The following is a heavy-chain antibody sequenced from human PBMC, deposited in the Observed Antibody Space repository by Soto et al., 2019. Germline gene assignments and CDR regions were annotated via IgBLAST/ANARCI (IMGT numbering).Heavy chain of an antibody. D-gene: IGHD4-17*01. CDR3: ARGLADDYGDYVPSLDY. V-gene: IGHV4-59*01. Sequence: ASETLSLTCTVSGGSISSYYWSWIRQPPGKGLEWIGYIYYSGSTNYNPSLKSRVTISVDTSKNQFSLKLSSVTAADTAVYYCARGLADDYGDYVPSLDYWGQGTLVTVSS. J-gene: IGHJ4*02. CDR1: GGSISSYY. CDR2: IYYSGST.